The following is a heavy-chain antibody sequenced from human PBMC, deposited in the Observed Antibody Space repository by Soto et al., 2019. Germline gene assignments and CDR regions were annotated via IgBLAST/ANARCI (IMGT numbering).Heavy chain of an antibody. CDR3: ASLPTVTRCFDY. J-gene: IGHJ4*02. CDR2: VYFSGST. Sequence: QVQLQESGPGLVKPSETLSLTCTVSGGSVSSTSYYWSWIRQPPGKGLEWIGYVYFSGSTNYNPSLKSRVXXXVXXSKNQFPLKLSSVPAADTAVYYCASLPTVTRCFDYWGQGTLITVSS. D-gene: IGHD4-17*01. CDR1: GGSVSSTSYY. V-gene: IGHV4-61*01.